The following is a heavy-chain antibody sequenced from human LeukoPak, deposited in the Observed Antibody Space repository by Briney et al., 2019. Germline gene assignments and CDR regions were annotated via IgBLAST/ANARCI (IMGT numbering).Heavy chain of an antibody. CDR1: GYTFTGYY. V-gene: IGHV1-2*06. CDR2: INPNSGGT. CDR3: ARDYSGSFYFDY. Sequence: ASVKVSCKASGYTFTGYYMHWVRQAPGQGLEWMGRINPNSGGTNYAQEFQGRVTMTRDTSISTAYMELSRLRSDDTAVYYCARDYSGSFYFDYWGQGTLVTVSS. J-gene: IGHJ4*02. D-gene: IGHD1-26*01.